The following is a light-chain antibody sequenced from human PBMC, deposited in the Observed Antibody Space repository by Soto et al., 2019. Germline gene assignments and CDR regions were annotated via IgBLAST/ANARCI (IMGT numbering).Light chain of an antibody. V-gene: IGKV3-11*01. Sequence: EIVLTQSPATLSLSPGERATLSCRASQSVSSYLAWYQQKPGQAPRLLIYDASNRATGIPSRISGSGSGTDFTLTISSLEPEDFAYYYCQQRSHWPLITFVQGTRLEIK. J-gene: IGKJ5*01. CDR1: QSVSSY. CDR3: QQRSHWPLIT. CDR2: DAS.